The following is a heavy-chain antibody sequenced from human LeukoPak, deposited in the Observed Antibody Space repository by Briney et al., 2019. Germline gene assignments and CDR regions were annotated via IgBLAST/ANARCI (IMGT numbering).Heavy chain of an antibody. CDR2: INHSGST. D-gene: IGHD2-2*02. J-gene: IGHJ3*02. CDR1: GGSFSGYY. Sequence: SETLSLTCAVYGGSFSGYYWSWIRQPPGKGLEWIGEINHSGSTNYNPSLKSRVTISVDTSKNQFSLKLSSVTAADTAVYYCARANQLLYGPDAFDIWGQGTTVTVSS. CDR3: ARANQLLYGPDAFDI. V-gene: IGHV4-34*01.